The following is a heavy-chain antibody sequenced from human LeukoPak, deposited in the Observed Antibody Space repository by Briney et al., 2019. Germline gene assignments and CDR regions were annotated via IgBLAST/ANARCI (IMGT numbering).Heavy chain of an antibody. Sequence: SETLSLTCAVYGGSFSGYYWSWIRQPPGKGLEWTGEINHSGSTNYNPSLKSRVTISVDTSKNQFSLKLSSVTAADTAVYYCAARYYYYGMDVWGQGTTVTVSS. V-gene: IGHV4-34*01. CDR3: AARYYYYGMDV. CDR1: GGSFSGYY. CDR2: INHSGST. J-gene: IGHJ6*02.